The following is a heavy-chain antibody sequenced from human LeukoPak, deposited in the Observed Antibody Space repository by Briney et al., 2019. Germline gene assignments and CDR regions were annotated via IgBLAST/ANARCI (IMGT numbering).Heavy chain of an antibody. D-gene: IGHD2/OR15-2a*01. CDR3: ARGAFHQYYFDY. V-gene: IGHV3-30-3*01. CDR1: GFTFSSYA. Sequence: GGSLRLSCAASGFTFSSYAMHWVRQAPGKGLEWVAVISYDGSNKYYADSVKGRFTISRDNSKNTLYLQMNSLRAEDTAVYYCARGAFHQYYFDYWGQGTLVTVSS. J-gene: IGHJ4*02. CDR2: ISYDGSNK.